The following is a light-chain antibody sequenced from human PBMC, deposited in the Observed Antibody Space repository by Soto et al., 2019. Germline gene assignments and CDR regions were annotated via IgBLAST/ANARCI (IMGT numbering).Light chain of an antibody. CDR1: QSVSSNY. CDR2: GAS. Sequence: EIVLTQSPGPLSLSPGERATLSCRASQSVSSNYLAWYQHKPGQAPRLLIYGASSRATGIPDRFSGSGSGTDFTLTISRLEPEDFALYYCQKYGSSFTFGPGTKVDIK. V-gene: IGKV3-20*01. J-gene: IGKJ3*01. CDR3: QKYGSSFT.